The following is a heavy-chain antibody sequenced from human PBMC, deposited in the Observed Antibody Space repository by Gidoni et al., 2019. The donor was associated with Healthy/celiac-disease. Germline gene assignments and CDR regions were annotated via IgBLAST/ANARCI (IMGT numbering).Heavy chain of an antibody. Sequence: QVQLVESGGGVVQPGRSLRLPCAASGFTFSSYGMHWVRQAPGKGLEWVAVISYDGSNKYYADSVKGRFTISRDNSKNTLYLQMNSLRAEDTAVYYCAKDRVGATENWFDPWGQGTLVTVSS. J-gene: IGHJ5*02. CDR1: GFTFSSYG. CDR3: AKDRVGATENWFDP. CDR2: ISYDGSNK. V-gene: IGHV3-30*18. D-gene: IGHD1-26*01.